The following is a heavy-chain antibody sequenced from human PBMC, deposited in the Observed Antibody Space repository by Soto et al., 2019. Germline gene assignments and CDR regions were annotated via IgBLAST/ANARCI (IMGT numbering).Heavy chain of an antibody. J-gene: IGHJ4*02. D-gene: IGHD2-21*02. CDR2: IKSKADGGTT. CDR3: TLHIVVVTAIYNYFVY. CDR1: GFTFSDAW. Sequence: DVHLLESGGGLVQPGGSLRLSCTASGFTFSDAWMSWVRQAPGEGLEWVGRIKSKADGGTTDYAAPVRGRFTISRDDSKNTLYLQMNSLKTEDTAVYYCTLHIVVVTAIYNYFVYWGQGTLVTVSS. V-gene: IGHV3-15*01.